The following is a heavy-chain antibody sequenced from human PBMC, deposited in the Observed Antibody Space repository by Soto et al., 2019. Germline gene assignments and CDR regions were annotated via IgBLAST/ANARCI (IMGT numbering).Heavy chain of an antibody. CDR3: AKVVGIVVVPAAIGY. D-gene: IGHD2-2*01. J-gene: IGHJ4*02. CDR1: GFTFSSYA. V-gene: IGHV3-23*01. Sequence: GGSLRLSCAASGFTFSSYAMSWVRQAPGKGLEWVSAISGSGGSTYYADSVKGRFTISRDNSKNTLYLQMNSLRAEDTAVYYCAKVVGIVVVPAAIGYWGQGTLVTVSS. CDR2: ISGSGGST.